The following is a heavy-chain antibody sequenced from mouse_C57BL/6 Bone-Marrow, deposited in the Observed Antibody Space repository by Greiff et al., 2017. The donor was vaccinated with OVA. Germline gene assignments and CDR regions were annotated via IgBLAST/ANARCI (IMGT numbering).Heavy chain of an antibody. D-gene: IGHD1-1*01. CDR3: ARCTTVVATDWYFDV. Sequence: QVQLKQPGAELVKPGASVKMSCKASGYTFTSYWITWVKQRPGQGLEWIGDIYPGSGSTNYNEKFKSKATLTVDTSSSTAYMQLSSLTSEDSAVYYCARCTTVVATDWYFDVWGTGTTVTVSS. J-gene: IGHJ1*03. CDR1: GYTFTSYW. V-gene: IGHV1-55*01. CDR2: IYPGSGST.